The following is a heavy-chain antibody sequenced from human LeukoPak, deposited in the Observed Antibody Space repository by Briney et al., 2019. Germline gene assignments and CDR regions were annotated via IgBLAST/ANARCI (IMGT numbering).Heavy chain of an antibody. Sequence: SETLSLTCAVYGGSFSGYYWSWIRQPPGKGLEWIGEINHSGSTNYNPSLKSRVTISVDTSKNQFSLKLSSVTAADTAVYYCARXXXXPDYYYYYMDVWGKGTTVTVSS. CDR3: ARXXXXPDYYYYYMDV. CDR1: GGSFSGYY. V-gene: IGHV4-34*01. CDR2: INHSGST. J-gene: IGHJ6*03.